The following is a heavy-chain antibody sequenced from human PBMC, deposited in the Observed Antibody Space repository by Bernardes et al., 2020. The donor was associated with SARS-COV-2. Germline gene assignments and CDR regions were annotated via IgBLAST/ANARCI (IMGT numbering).Heavy chain of an antibody. CDR1: GFSFSNSW. CDR3: VTKYPQVDDDYYYYGLDV. CDR2: IKSKTDAGTT. V-gene: IGHV3-15*01. D-gene: IGHD2-2*01. Sequence: GGSLRLSCAASGFSFSNSWMNWVRQAPGKGLEWVGLIKSKTDAGTTDYAAPVNGRFSISRDDSKNTLYLQMNSLKIEDSCVYYCVTKYPQVDDDYYYYGLDVWGKGTT. J-gene: IGHJ6*04.